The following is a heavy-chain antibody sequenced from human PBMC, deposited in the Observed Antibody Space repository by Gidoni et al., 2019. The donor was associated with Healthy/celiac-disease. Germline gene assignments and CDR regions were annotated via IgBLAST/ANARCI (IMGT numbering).Heavy chain of an antibody. J-gene: IGHJ5*02. CDR2: IYYSGST. D-gene: IGHD1-26*01. CDR3: ARKKTIVGATFTNWFDP. Sequence: QVQLQESGPGLVKPSQTLSPTCAVSGGSIGGGGYYWSWIRQPPGKGLEWIGYIYYSGSTYYNPSLKSRVTISVDTSKNQFSLKLSSVTAADTAVYYCARKKTIVGATFTNWFDPWGQGTLVTVSS. V-gene: IGHV4-30-4*01. CDR1: GGSIGGGGYY.